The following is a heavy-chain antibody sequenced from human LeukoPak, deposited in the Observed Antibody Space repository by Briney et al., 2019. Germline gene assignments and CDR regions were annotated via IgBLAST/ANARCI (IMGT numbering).Heavy chain of an antibody. J-gene: IGHJ3*02. CDR3: ARSTGDSSGYWVDAFDI. Sequence: GGSPRLSCAASGFTVSSNYMSWVRQAPGKGLEWVSVIYSGGSTYYADSVKGRFTISRDNSKNTLYLQINSLRAEDTAVYYCARSTGDSSGYWVDAFDIWGQGTMVTVSS. V-gene: IGHV3-53*01. CDR2: IYSGGST. D-gene: IGHD3-22*01. CDR1: GFTVSSNY.